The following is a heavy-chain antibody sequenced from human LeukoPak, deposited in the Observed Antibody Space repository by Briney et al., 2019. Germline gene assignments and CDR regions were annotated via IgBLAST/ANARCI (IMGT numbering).Heavy chain of an antibody. CDR2: ISYEGSTS. J-gene: IGHJ4*02. CDR3: AKEGFGNYYSAYFDY. D-gene: IGHD1-26*01. Sequence: GGSLRLSCAASGFTFSSYAMQWVRQAPGKGLEWVAVISYEGSTSYYADSVKGRFTISRDNSKNTLYLQMNGLRAEDTAVYYCAKEGFGNYYSAYFDYWGQGTLVTVSS. V-gene: IGHV3-30*18. CDR1: GFTFSSYA.